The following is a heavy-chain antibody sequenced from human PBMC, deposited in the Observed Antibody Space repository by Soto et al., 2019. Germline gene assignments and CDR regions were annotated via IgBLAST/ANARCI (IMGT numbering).Heavy chain of an antibody. V-gene: IGHV3-23*01. CDR3: AKDRPVWSEYYYDSSGYLKGPLGMDV. CDR2: ISGSGGST. J-gene: IGHJ6*02. CDR1: GFTFSSYA. D-gene: IGHD3-22*01. Sequence: GGSLRLSCAASGFTFSSYAMSWVRQAPGKGLEWVSAISGSGGSTYYADSVKGRFTISRDNSKNTLYLQMNSLRAEDTAVYYCAKDRPVWSEYYYDSSGYLKGPLGMDVWGQGTTVTVSS.